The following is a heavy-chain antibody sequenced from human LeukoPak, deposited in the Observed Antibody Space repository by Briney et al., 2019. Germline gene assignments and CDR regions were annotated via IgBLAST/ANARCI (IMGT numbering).Heavy chain of an antibody. CDR1: GGTFSSYG. J-gene: IGHJ4*02. Sequence: SVKVSCKASGGTFSSYGISWVRQAPGQGLEWMGRIIPIFGIANYAQKFQGRVTITADKSTSTAYMELSSLTSADTAVYYCARDQNSYGSGSYPDYWGQGTLVTVSS. CDR3: ARDQNSYGSGSYPDY. V-gene: IGHV1-69*04. CDR2: IIPIFGIA. D-gene: IGHD3-10*01.